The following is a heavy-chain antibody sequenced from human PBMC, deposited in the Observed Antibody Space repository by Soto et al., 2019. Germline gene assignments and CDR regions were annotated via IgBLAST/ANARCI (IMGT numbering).Heavy chain of an antibody. J-gene: IGHJ5*02. Sequence: PSETLSLTCTVSGGSISSYYWSWIRQPPGKGLEWIGYIYYSESTNYNPSLKSRVTISVDTSKNQFSLKLSSVTAADTAVYYCARVYYYGSGSYSNNWFDPWGQGTLVTVSS. CDR1: GGSISSYY. CDR3: ARVYYYGSGSYSNNWFDP. D-gene: IGHD3-10*01. V-gene: IGHV4-59*01. CDR2: IYYSEST.